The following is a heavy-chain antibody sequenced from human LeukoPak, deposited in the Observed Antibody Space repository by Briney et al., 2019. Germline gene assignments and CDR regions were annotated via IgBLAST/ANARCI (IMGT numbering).Heavy chain of an antibody. V-gene: IGHV3-23*01. CDR3: AKDTPITMIVVVIRGFDY. J-gene: IGHJ4*02. CDR1: GFTFSSYA. D-gene: IGHD3-22*01. CDR2: ISGSGGST. Sequence: PGGSLRLSCAASGFTFSSYAMSWVRQAPGKGLEWVSAISGSGGSTYYADSVKGRFTISRDNSKNTLYLQMNSLRAEDTAVYYCAKDTPITMIVVVIRGFDYWGQGTLVTVSS.